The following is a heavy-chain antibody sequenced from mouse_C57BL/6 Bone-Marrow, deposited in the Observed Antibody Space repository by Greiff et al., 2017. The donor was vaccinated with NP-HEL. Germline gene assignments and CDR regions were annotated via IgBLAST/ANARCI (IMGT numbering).Heavy chain of an antibody. CDR3: ARDGGSIWYFDV. J-gene: IGHJ1*03. V-gene: IGHV5-2*03. Sequence: EVKLVESGGGLVQTGESLKLSCESNEYEFPSHDMSWVRKTPEKRLELVAAINSDGGSTYYPDTMESRFIISRDNTKKTLYLQMSHLKSKGTAMDYCARDGGSIWYFDVWGTGTTVTVSS. CDR1: EYEFPSHD. CDR2: INSDGGST. D-gene: IGHD1-1*02.